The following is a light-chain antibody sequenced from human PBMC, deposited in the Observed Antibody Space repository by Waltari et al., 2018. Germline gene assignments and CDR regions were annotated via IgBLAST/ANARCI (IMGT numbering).Light chain of an antibody. CDR1: TSDVGGSNY. CDR2: DVS. J-gene: IGLJ1*01. Sequence: QSALTQPASVSGSPGQSITISCPGTTSDVGGSNYFSWYQQHPGKAPKLMIYDVSKRPSGVSDRFSGSKSGNTASLTISGLQTEDEADYYCSSYSRSSTFYVFGTGTKVTVL. V-gene: IGLV2-14*03. CDR3: SSYSRSSTFYV.